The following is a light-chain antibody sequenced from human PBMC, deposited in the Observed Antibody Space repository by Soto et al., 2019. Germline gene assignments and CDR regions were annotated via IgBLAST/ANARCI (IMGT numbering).Light chain of an antibody. J-gene: IGLJ3*02. CDR3: AAWDDSLNGPG. Sequence: QSVLTQPPSASGTPGQRVTISCSGSNSNIGSNAVNWYQQLPGTAPKVLIYTNNQRPSGVPDRFSGSKSGTSASLTISGLQSGDGADYHCAAWDDSLNGPGFGGGTQRTLL. V-gene: IGLV1-44*01. CDR2: TNN. CDR1: NSNIGSNA.